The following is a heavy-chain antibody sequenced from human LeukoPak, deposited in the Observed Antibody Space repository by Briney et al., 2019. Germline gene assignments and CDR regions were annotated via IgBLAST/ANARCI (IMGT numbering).Heavy chain of an antibody. J-gene: IGHJ5*02. Sequence: GGSLRLSCAASGFTFSSYSMNWVRQAPGKGLEWVSSISSSSSYIYYADSVKGRFTISRDNAKNSLYLQMNSLRAEDTAVYYCARDPGVLWFGELHHWGQGTLVTVSS. CDR1: GFTFSSYS. CDR3: ARDPGVLWFGELHH. CDR2: ISSSSSYI. V-gene: IGHV3-21*01. D-gene: IGHD3-10*01.